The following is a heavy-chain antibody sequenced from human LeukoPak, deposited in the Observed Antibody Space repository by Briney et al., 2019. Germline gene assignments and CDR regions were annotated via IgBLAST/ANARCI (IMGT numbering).Heavy chain of an antibody. J-gene: IGHJ4*02. CDR3: ARSVGLYYYDSSGYFDS. CDR1: GFTFSSYW. V-gene: IGHV3-7*01. CDR2: MKQDGSER. D-gene: IGHD3-22*01. Sequence: PGGSPRLSCAASGFTFSSYWMTWVRQAPGKGLEWVANMKQDGSERHYVDSVRGRFTISRDNAKNSLYLQMNSLRAEDTAVYYCARSVGLYYYDSSGYFDSWGPGTLVTVSS.